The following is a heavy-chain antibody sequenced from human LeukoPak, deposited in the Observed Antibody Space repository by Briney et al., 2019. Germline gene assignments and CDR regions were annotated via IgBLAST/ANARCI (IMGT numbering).Heavy chain of an antibody. Sequence: GGSLRLSCAASGFTFSSYSMNWVRQAPGKGLEWVSYISSSIITIYYTDSVKGRFAISRDNAKNSLYLQMNSLRAEDTAVYYFAKDEDDYVWGSYRYTDYFDYWGQGTLVTVSS. CDR2: ISSSIITI. J-gene: IGHJ4*02. CDR3: AKDEDDYVWGSYRYTDYFDY. V-gene: IGHV3-48*01. CDR1: GFTFSSYS. D-gene: IGHD3-16*02.